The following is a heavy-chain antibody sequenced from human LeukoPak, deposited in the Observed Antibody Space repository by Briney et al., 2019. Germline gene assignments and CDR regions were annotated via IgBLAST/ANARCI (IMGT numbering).Heavy chain of an antibody. CDR3: ARQYSSSWYDNWFDS. Sequence: PSETLSLTCTVSGGSISSSSYYWGWIRQPPGKGLEWIGSIYYSGSTYYNPSLKSRVTISVDTSKNQFSLKLSSVTAADTAVYYCARQYSSSWYDNWFDSWGQGTLVTVSS. CDR1: GGSISSSSYY. CDR2: IYYSGST. J-gene: IGHJ5*01. D-gene: IGHD6-13*01. V-gene: IGHV4-39*01.